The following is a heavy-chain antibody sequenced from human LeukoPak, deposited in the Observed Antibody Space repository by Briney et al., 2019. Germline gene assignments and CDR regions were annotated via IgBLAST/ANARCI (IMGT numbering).Heavy chain of an antibody. V-gene: IGHV3-23*01. D-gene: IGHD3-10*01. CDR1: GFTLSSAT. Sequence: GGSLTLSCGASGFTLSSATMSWLRQAPGKGLECVLAINRGGGKTSATPGKGRFTISRDDSKNMLYLQMNSLRAEDTAVYSCAKGSDGAGNDRPFDSWGQGTLVTVSS. CDR2: INRGGGKT. CDR3: AKGSDGAGNDRPFDS. J-gene: IGHJ4*02.